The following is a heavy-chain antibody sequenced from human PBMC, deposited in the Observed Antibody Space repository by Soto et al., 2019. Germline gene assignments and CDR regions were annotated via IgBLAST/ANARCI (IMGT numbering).Heavy chain of an antibody. CDR2: MNPNSGNT. J-gene: IGHJ4*02. D-gene: IGHD5-12*01. CDR3: ARESYSGYVCGY. Sequence: QVQLVQSGAEVKKPGASVKVSCKASGYTFTSYDINWVRQATGQGLEWMGWMNPNSGNTGYAQKFQGRVTMTRNTPITTAYMELSSLRSADTAVYYSARESYSGYVCGYWGQGTLVTVSS. V-gene: IGHV1-8*01. CDR1: GYTFTSYD.